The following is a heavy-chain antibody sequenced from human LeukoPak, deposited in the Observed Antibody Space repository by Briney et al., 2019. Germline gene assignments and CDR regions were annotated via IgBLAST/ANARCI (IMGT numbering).Heavy chain of an antibody. CDR1: GGTFSSYA. CDR3: ARDFEVGATDYYFDY. CDR2: INTNTGNP. V-gene: IGHV7-4-1*02. J-gene: IGHJ4*02. D-gene: IGHD1-26*01. Sequence: ASVKVSCKASGGTFSSYAMNWVRQAPGQGLEWMGWINTNTGNPTYAQGFTGRFVFSLDTSVSTAYLQISSLKAEDTAVYYCARDFEVGATDYYFDYWGQGTLVTVSS.